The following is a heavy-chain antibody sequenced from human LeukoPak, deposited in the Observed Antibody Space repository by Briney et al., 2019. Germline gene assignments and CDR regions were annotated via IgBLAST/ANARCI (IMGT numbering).Heavy chain of an antibody. CDR1: GYTFTTYS. J-gene: IGHJ4*02. V-gene: IGHV1-46*01. D-gene: IGHD2-2*01. CDR2: INPSGGRI. CDR3: ARGLVVPAAMGEFDY. Sequence: ASVKVSCKAAGYTFTTYSMHWVRQAPGQGLEWMGIINPSGGRITYGQKFQGRVTMTRDTSTSTVYMELRSLKSDDTAVYYCARGLVVPAAMGEFDYWGQGTLIAVSS.